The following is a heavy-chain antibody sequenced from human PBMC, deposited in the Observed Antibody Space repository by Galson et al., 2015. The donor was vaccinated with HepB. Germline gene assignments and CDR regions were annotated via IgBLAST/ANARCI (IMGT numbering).Heavy chain of an antibody. CDR3: ARHGALISSWYATFDY. CDR1: GGSFSGYY. CDR2: INHSGST. J-gene: IGHJ4*02. V-gene: IGHV4-34*01. D-gene: IGHD6-13*01. Sequence: SETLSLTCAVYGGSFSGYYWSWIRQPPGKGLEWIGEINHSGSTNYNPSLKSRVTISVDTSKNQFSLKLSSVTAADTAVYYCARHGALISSWYATFDYWGQGTLVTVSS.